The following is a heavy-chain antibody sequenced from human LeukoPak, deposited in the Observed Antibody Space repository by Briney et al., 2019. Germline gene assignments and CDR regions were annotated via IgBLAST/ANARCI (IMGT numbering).Heavy chain of an antibody. Sequence: SETLSLTCAVYGGSFSGYYWSWIRQPPGKGLEWIGEINHSGRNNYNPSLKSRVTISVDTSKNQFSLKLSSVTAADTAVYYCARKFTDWGQGTLVTVSS. J-gene: IGHJ4*02. CDR3: ARKFTD. D-gene: IGHD4-4*01. CDR2: INHSGRN. CDR1: GGSFSGYY. V-gene: IGHV4-34*01.